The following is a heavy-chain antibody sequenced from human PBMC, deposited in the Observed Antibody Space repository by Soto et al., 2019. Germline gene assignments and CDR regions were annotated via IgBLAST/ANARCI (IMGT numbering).Heavy chain of an antibody. CDR3: ARVSSGFYYFDY. CDR1: GYTFTSYG. Sequence: ASVKVSCKASGYTFTSYGISWVRQAPGQGLEWMGWISAYNGSTNYAQKLQGRVTMTTDTSTSTAYMELRSLRSDDTAVYYCARVSSGFYYFDYWGQGTLVTVPQ. J-gene: IGHJ4*02. CDR2: ISAYNGST. D-gene: IGHD6-19*01. V-gene: IGHV1-18*04.